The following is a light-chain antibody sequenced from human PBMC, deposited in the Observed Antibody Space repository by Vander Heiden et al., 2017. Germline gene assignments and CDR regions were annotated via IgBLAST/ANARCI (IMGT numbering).Light chain of an antibody. V-gene: IGLV3-1*01. CDR2: QDT. Sequence: SYDFNQPHPVSVSPGQTATITCSGDDLGQRFISWYQQKPGQSPVSLIYQDTKRPSGIPERFSGSSSGNTATLTITRTQTMDEADYYCQAWDSSAGQVFGTGTKVTVL. CDR1: DLGQRF. CDR3: QAWDSSAGQV. J-gene: IGLJ1*01.